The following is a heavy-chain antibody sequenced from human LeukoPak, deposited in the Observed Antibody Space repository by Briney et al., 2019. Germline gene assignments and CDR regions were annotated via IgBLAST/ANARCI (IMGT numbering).Heavy chain of an antibody. CDR3: ARASGYLFLDP. CDR2: INHSGST. Sequence: SETLSLTCAVYGGSFSGYYWSWIRQPPGKGLEWIGEINHSGSTNYNPSLKSRVTISVDRSKNQFSLKLSSVTAADTAVYYCARASGYLFLDPWGQGTLVTVS. V-gene: IGHV4-34*01. J-gene: IGHJ5*02. D-gene: IGHD3-22*01. CDR1: GGSFSGYY.